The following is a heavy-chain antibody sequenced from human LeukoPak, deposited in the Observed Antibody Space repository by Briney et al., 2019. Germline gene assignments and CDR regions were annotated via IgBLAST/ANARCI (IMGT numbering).Heavy chain of an antibody. D-gene: IGHD3-22*01. CDR1: GGSSSSYY. Sequence: SETLSLTCTVSGGSSSSYYWSWIRQPPGKGLEWIGYIYYSGSTNYNPSLKSRVTISVDTSKNQFSLKLSSVTAADTAVYYCARVGYYYDSSGFYDYWGQGTLVTVSS. V-gene: IGHV4-59*01. CDR3: ARVGYYYDSSGFYDY. J-gene: IGHJ4*02. CDR2: IYYSGST.